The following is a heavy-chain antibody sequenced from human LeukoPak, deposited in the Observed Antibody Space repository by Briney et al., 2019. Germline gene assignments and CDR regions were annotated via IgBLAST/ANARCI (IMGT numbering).Heavy chain of an antibody. CDR1: GYTFTSYG. V-gene: IGHV1-18*04. D-gene: IGHD3-9*01. CDR2: ISTYNGNT. J-gene: IGHJ4*02. CDR3: ARVAGLRYFDWADY. Sequence: ASVKVSCKASGYTFTSYGFSWVRQAPGHGLEWMGWISTYNGNTNYAQKLQGRVTMTTDTSTSTAYMELRSLRSDDTAVYYCARVAGLRYFDWADYWGRGTPVTVSS.